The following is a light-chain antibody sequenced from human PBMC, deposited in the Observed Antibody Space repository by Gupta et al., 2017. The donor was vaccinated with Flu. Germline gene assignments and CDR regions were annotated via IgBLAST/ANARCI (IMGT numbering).Light chain of an antibody. V-gene: IGKV4-1*01. CDR1: PSCLSSHDSKNN. J-gene: IGKJ4*01. Sequence: CRFSPSCLSSHDSKNNLAWYQQKPGQPPKALIYCASSLVTGVPYQFTGSGFGTDFTLTISSLQAEDFAIYYCQQYYSDALTFGQGTRVEIK. CDR2: CAS. CDR3: QQYYSDALT.